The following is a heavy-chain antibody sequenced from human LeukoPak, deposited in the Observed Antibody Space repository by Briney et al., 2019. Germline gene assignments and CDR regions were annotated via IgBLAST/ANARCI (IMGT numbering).Heavy chain of an antibody. CDR1: GFTFSSYS. D-gene: IGHD3-3*01. Sequence: GGSLRLSCAASGFTFSSYSMNWVRQAPGKGLEWVSYISPSSTSIYYADSVKGRFTVSRDNAKNSQYLQMSSLRAEDTAVYYCARDAASGNNWFGPWGQGTLVIVSS. CDR3: ARDAASGNNWFGP. V-gene: IGHV3-48*01. CDR2: ISPSSTSI. J-gene: IGHJ5*02.